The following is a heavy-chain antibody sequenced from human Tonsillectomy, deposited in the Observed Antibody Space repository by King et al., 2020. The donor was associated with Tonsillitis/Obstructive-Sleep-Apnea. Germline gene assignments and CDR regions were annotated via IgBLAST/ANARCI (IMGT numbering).Heavy chain of an antibody. CDR1: GFTFSDYY. V-gene: IGHV3-11*05. CDR2: ISRSSSYT. J-gene: IGHJ4*02. D-gene: IGHD3-22*01. CDR3: ARANYYDSSGLFDY. Sequence: VQLVESGGGLVKPGGSLRLSCAASGFTFSDYYMSWIRQAPGKGLEWVSYISRSSSYTNYADSVKGRFTISRDNAKNSLYLQMNSLRAEDTAVYYCARANYYDSSGLFDYWGQGTLVTVSS.